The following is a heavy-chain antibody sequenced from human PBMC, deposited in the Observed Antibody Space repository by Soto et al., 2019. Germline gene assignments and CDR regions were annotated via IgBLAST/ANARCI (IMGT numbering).Heavy chain of an antibody. V-gene: IGHV1-18*01. D-gene: IGHD6-13*01. CDR3: ARDRIHSSSSDAFDI. CDR1: GYTFTSYG. Sequence: ASVKVSCKASGYTFTSYGISWVRQAPGQGLEWMGWISAYNGNTNYAQKLQGRVTMTTDTSTSTAYMELGSLRSDDTAVYYCARDRIHSSSSDAFDIWGQGTMVTVSS. J-gene: IGHJ3*02. CDR2: ISAYNGNT.